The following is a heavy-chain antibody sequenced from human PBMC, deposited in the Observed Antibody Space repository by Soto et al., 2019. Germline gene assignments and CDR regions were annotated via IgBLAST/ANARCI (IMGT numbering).Heavy chain of an antibody. V-gene: IGHV1-18*01. Sequence: QVQLVQSGTEVKKPGASVKVSCRTSGYTFTTYGINWVRQAPGQGLEWMGWISGYNGNTNYPQKFQGRVTRTTDTFTSTGYMELRGLRSDDTAVYYCARGAHGSGYAVYWGQGTLVTVSS. CDR2: ISGYNGNT. J-gene: IGHJ4*02. CDR1: GYTFTTYG. CDR3: ARGAHGSGYAVY. D-gene: IGHD3-3*01.